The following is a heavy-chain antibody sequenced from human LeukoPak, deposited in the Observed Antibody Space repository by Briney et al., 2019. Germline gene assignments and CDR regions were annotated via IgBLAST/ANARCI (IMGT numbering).Heavy chain of an antibody. Sequence: GGSLRLFCAASGFTFSSYWMHWVRQAPGKGLVWVSRIYSDGSSYTADSVKGRFTISRDNAKDTLYLQMNSLRVEDTAVYYCARGGGIYGLWDYWGQGALVTVSS. CDR3: ARGGGIYGLWDY. D-gene: IGHD1-26*01. CDR1: GFTFSSYW. V-gene: IGHV3-74*03. CDR2: IYSDGSSY. J-gene: IGHJ4*02.